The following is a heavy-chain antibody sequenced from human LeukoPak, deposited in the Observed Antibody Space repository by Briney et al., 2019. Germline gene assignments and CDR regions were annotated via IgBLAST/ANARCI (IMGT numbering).Heavy chain of an antibody. CDR2: IAGSDAGT. CDR1: GFTFSTYA. J-gene: IGHJ4*02. D-gene: IGHD4-17*01. CDR3: AKGRGLSYDYGVDY. Sequence: GGSLRLSCAASGFTFSTYAMSWVRQTPGKGLEWVSSIAGSDAGTYFADSVKGRFAISRDNTKNTLYLQMYSLRAEDMALYYCAKGRGLSYDYGVDYWGQGTLVTVSS. V-gene: IGHV3-23*01.